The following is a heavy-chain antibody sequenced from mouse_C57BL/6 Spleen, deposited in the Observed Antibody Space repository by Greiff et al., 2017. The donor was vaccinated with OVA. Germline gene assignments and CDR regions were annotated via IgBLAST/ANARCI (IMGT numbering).Heavy chain of an antibody. J-gene: IGHJ3*01. CDR3: ARVDGYPACFAY. CDR2: IDPSDSYT. Sequence: VQLQQPGAELVMPGASVKLSCKASGYTFTSYWMHWVKQRPGQGLEWIGEIDPSDSYTNYNQKFKGKSTLTVDKSSSTAYMQLSSLTSEDSAVYYCARVDGYPACFAYWGQGTLVTVSA. V-gene: IGHV1-69*01. D-gene: IGHD2-3*01. CDR1: GYTFTSYW.